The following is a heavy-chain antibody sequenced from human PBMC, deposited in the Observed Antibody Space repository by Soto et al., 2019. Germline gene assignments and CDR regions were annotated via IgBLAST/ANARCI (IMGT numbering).Heavy chain of an antibody. CDR3: AKAIGYCCSSSCYTGLAYYYYGMDV. V-gene: IGHV3-23*01. D-gene: IGHD2-2*02. CDR2: ISGSGGST. J-gene: IGHJ6*02. Sequence: GGSLRLSCVASGFTFSSYAMSWVRQAPGKGLEWVSAISGSGGSTYYADSVKGRFTISRDNSKNTLYLQMNSLRAEDTAVYYCAKAIGYCCSSSCYTGLAYYYYGMDVWGQGTTVTVSS. CDR1: GFTFSSYA.